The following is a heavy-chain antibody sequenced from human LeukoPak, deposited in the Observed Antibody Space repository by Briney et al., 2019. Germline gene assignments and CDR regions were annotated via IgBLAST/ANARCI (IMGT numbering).Heavy chain of an antibody. CDR3: ARETSRIIYY. CDR2: VYHNGNT. J-gene: IGHJ4*02. Sequence: SETLSLTCTVSGYSISSGYYWGWIRQPPGKGLEWIANVYHNGNTFYNPSLKSRVTISVDTSNNQFSPTLTSVTAADTAVYFCARETSRIIYYWGQGMLVTVSS. CDR1: GYSISSGYY. V-gene: IGHV4-38-2*02.